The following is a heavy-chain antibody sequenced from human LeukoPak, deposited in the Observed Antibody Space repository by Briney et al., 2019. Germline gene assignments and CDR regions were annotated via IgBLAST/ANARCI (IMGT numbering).Heavy chain of an antibody. CDR2: IYHSGSA. J-gene: IGHJ4*02. V-gene: IGHV4-38-2*02. Sequence: SETLSLTCTVSGYSISSGYYWGWIRQPPGRGLEWIGSIYHSGSAYYNPSLTSRVTMSVDTSKNQFSLKLNSVTAADTAVYYCASVTGSFFYNWGQGTLVTVSS. D-gene: IGHD1-26*01. CDR1: GYSISSGYY. CDR3: ASVTGSFFYN.